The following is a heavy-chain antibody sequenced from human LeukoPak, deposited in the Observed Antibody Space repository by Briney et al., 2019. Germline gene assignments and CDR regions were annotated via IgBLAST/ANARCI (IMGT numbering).Heavy chain of an antibody. CDR3: ARVLTGGYSYGYYFDY. Sequence: PSETLSLTCTVSGGSISSYYWSWIRQPPGKGLEWIGYIYYSGSTNYNPSLKSRVTISVDTSKNQFSLKLSSVTAADTAVYYCARVLTGGYSYGYYFDYWGQGTLVTVSS. CDR2: IYYSGST. D-gene: IGHD5-18*01. V-gene: IGHV4-59*08. CDR1: GGSISSYY. J-gene: IGHJ4*02.